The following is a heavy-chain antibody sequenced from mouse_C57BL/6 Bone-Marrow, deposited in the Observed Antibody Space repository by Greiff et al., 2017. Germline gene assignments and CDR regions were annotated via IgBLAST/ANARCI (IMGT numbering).Heavy chain of an antibody. V-gene: IGHV1-81*01. CDR2: IYPRSGNT. CDR1: GYTFTSYG. CDR3: ARNYGYQDWFAY. J-gene: IGHJ3*01. Sequence: VQLQQSGAELARPGASVKLSCKASGYTFTSYGISWVKQRTGQGLEWIGEIYPRSGNTYYKEKFKGKATLTADKSSSTAYMELRSLTSEDSAVYFCARNYGYQDWFAYWGQGTLVTVSA. D-gene: IGHD2-2*01.